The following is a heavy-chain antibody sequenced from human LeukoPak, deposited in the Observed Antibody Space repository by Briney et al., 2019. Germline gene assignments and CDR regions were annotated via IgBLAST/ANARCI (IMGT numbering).Heavy chain of an antibody. Sequence: GESLKISCKGSGYTFINYWIGWVRQMPGKGLEWMGSINPADSETKYSPSFQGQVTISADKSISTAYLQWSSLKAADTAMYYCGRAGYGSRYFCYWGHGGLVTVSS. J-gene: IGHJ4*01. D-gene: IGHD3-10*01. V-gene: IGHV5-51*01. CDR1: GYTFINYW. CDR3: GRAGYGSRYFCY. CDR2: INPADSET.